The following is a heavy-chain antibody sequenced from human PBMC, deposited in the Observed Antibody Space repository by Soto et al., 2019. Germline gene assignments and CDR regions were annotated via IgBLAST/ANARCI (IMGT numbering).Heavy chain of an antibody. CDR2: ISGSGGGT. CDR1: GFRFSSYA. V-gene: IGHV3-23*01. CDR3: TKDQVEAYYDTSGSQGY. Sequence: GGSLRLSCAASGFRFSSYAMSWVRRAPGKGLDWVSTISGSGGGTYYADSVKGRFTISRDNSKNTLYLQMNSLRAEDTAVYYCTKDQVEAYYDTSGSQGYWGQGTLVTVSS. J-gene: IGHJ4*02. D-gene: IGHD3-22*01.